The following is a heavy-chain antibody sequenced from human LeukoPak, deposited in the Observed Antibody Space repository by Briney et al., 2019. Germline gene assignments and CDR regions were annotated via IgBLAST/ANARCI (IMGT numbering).Heavy chain of an antibody. Sequence: TGGSLRLSCAVSGFTFSSYAMSWVRQAPGKGLELVSAISGSCGSTYYADSVTSRFTISRDNSKNTLYLQMNSLRAEDTAVYYCAKELAVAGHKAPGDFDYWGQGNLVTVSS. CDR2: ISGSCGST. D-gene: IGHD6-19*01. J-gene: IGHJ4*02. CDR3: AKELAVAGHKAPGDFDY. V-gene: IGHV3-23*01. CDR1: GFTFSSYA.